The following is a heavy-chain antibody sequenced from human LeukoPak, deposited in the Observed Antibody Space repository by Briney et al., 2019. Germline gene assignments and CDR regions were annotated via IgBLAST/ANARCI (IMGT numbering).Heavy chain of an antibody. V-gene: IGHV1-18*01. Sequence: GASVKVSCKASGYTFTSYGFSWVRQAPGQGLEWMGWISTYNGNTNYAQNLQGRVTMTTDTSTSTAYMELRSLRSDDTAIYYCARDGTVVVIAATPVYDYYGMDVWGQGTTVTVSS. J-gene: IGHJ6*02. D-gene: IGHD2-15*01. CDR1: GYTFTSYG. CDR2: ISTYNGNT. CDR3: ARDGTVVVIAATPVYDYYGMDV.